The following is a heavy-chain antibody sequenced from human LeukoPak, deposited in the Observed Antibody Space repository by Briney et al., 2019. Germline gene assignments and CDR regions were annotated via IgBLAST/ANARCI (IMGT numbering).Heavy chain of an antibody. CDR1: GYTFTSYD. J-gene: IGHJ6*03. Sequence: VASVKVSCKPSGYTFTSYDINWVRQATGQGLEWMGWMNPNSGNTGYAQKFQGRVTMTRNTSISTAYMELSSLRSEDTAVYYCARATRIVRATLKRTYYMDVWGKGTTVTVSS. D-gene: IGHD1-26*01. V-gene: IGHV1-8*01. CDR3: ARATRIVRATLKRTYYMDV. CDR2: MNPNSGNT.